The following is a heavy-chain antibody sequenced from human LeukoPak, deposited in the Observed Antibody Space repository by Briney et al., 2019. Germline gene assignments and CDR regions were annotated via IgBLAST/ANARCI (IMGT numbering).Heavy chain of an antibody. CDR3: AKSRSRDTVTTYYYYGMDV. CDR1: RFTFSSYG. V-gene: IGHV3-30*18. CDR2: ISYDGSNK. J-gene: IGHJ6*02. D-gene: IGHD4-17*01. Sequence: GGSLRLSCAASRFTFSSYGMHWVRQAPGKGLEWVAVISYDGSNKYYADSVKGRFTISRDNSKNTLYLQMNSLRAEDTAVYYCAKSRSRDTVTTYYYYGMDVWGQGTTVTVSS.